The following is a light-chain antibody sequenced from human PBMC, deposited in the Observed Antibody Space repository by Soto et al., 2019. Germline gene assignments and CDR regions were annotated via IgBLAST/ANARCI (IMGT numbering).Light chain of an antibody. CDR3: QQHSNSIA. V-gene: IGKV1-9*01. CDR1: QGVSRF. CDR2: DTS. J-gene: IGKJ4*01. Sequence: DIQLTQSPSFLSASVGDTVTISCRASQGVSRFLAWYQQKSGKAPQLLIYDTSTLQSGVPSRFSGSGAGTEFSLTINSLQPEDFATYFCQQHSNSIAFGGGTKVEMK.